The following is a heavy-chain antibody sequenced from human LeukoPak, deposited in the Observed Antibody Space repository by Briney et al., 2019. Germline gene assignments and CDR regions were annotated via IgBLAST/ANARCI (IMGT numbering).Heavy chain of an antibody. Sequence: GGSLRLSCTTSGFTFSNAWMSWVRQPPGKGLEWVGRIKSKSDGGTTDYAAPVKGRFTISRDDSKNTLYLQLNSLQTADTAVYYCTTAPYIWGTYGLNFWGQGTLVTVSS. CDR3: TTAPYIWGTYGLNF. D-gene: IGHD3-16*02. J-gene: IGHJ4*02. V-gene: IGHV3-15*01. CDR2: IKSKSDGGTT. CDR1: GFTFSNAW.